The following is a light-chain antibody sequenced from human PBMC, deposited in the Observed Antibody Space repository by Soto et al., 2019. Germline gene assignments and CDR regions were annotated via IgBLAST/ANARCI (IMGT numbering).Light chain of an antibody. CDR3: QQRNIWPPVT. CDR2: GAS. J-gene: IGKJ5*01. Sequence: VMTQSPDTLSVSPGERATLSCRSSQSVSSNLAWYQQKLGQAPRLLIYGASTRATGISARISGSGSGTEFTLTISSLQSEDFAIYYCQQRNIWPPVTLGQGTRLEIK. CDR1: QSVSSN. V-gene: IGKV3-15*01.